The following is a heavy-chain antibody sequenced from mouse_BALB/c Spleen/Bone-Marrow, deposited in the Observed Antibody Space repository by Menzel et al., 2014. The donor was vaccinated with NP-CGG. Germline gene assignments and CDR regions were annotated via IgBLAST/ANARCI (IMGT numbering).Heavy chain of an antibody. J-gene: IGHJ2*01. CDR3: ARVSYDYFDY. D-gene: IGHD1-1*01. Sequence: QVQLQQPGAELVRPGVSVKISCKGSGYTFTDYALHWVKQSHAKSLEWIGIISTYYGDASYNQKFKGKATMTVDKSSSTAYVELARLTSEDSAIYYCARVSYDYFDYWGQGTTLTVSS. CDR2: ISTYYGDA. CDR1: GYTFTDYA. V-gene: IGHV1S137*01.